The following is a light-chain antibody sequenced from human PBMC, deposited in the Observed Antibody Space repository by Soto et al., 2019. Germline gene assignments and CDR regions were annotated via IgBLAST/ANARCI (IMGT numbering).Light chain of an antibody. CDR2: GAS. J-gene: IGKJ5*01. CDR1: QSVSSR. Sequence: EIVVTQSPGTLSWSPWERAPLSCRASQSVSSRLAWYQQRPDQAPRLLXSGASSRATGIPDRFSGSGSGTDLTLTISRLETEDFALYYCQHYAHNSPITFGQGTRLEIK. V-gene: IGKV3-20*01. CDR3: QHYAHNSPIT.